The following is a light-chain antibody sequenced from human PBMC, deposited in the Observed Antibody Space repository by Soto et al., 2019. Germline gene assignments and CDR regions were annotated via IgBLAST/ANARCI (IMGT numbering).Light chain of an antibody. V-gene: IGKV1-6*02. CDR2: AAS. Sequence: AIQVTQSPSSLSASVGDRVTITCRASQDIRNDLGWYQQKPGKAPKLLIYAASSLQSGVPSKFSGSGSGTDFTLTISSLQPEDSAVYYCQQYNNWPPITFGQGTRLEIK. J-gene: IGKJ5*01. CDR3: QQYNNWPPIT. CDR1: QDIRND.